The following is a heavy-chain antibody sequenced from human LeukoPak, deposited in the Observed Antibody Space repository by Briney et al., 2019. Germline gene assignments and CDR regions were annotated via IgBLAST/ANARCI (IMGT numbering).Heavy chain of an antibody. V-gene: IGHV1-18*01. Sequence: GASVKVSCKASGYTFTSYGISWVRQAPGQGLEWMGWISAYNGNTNYAQKLQGRVTMTTDTSTSTAYMELRSLRSDDTAVYYCARHYYDSSGYLVGDYWGQGTLVTVSS. J-gene: IGHJ4*02. CDR2: ISAYNGNT. CDR3: ARHYYDSSGYLVGDY. D-gene: IGHD3-22*01. CDR1: GYTFTSYG.